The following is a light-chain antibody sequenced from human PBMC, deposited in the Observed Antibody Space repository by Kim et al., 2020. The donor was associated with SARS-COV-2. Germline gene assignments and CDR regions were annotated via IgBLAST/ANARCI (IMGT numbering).Light chain of an antibody. CDR2: KAF. Sequence: DRGTITCRASQIINNWLAWYQQRTGKAPKVLIYKAFSLENGVPPRFSGSASGTEFTLTINSLQPDDFATYFCQQYDLYPWTFGQGTKVDIK. CDR3: QQYDLYPWT. J-gene: IGKJ1*01. CDR1: QIINNW. V-gene: IGKV1-5*03.